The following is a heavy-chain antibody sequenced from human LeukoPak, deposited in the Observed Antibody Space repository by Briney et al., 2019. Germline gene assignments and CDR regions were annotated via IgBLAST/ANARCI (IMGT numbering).Heavy chain of an antibody. D-gene: IGHD1-1*01. J-gene: IGHJ4*02. CDR1: GFTFSSYA. Sequence: GGSLRLSCAASGFTFSSYAMSWVRQAPGKGLEWVAIIKQDGSEKYYVDSVKGRFTISRDNAKNSVYLQMNSLRAEDTAVYNCARVRGSEGYNFGYWGQGTLATVSS. CDR3: ARVRGSEGYNFGY. V-gene: IGHV3-7*01. CDR2: IKQDGSEK.